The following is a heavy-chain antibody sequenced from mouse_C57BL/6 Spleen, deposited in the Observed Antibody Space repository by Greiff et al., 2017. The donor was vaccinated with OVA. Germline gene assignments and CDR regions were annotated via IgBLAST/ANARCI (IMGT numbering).Heavy chain of an antibody. CDR2: ISYDGSN. D-gene: IGHD2-3*01. CDR1: GYSITSGYY. V-gene: IGHV3-6*01. Sequence: DVKLMESGPGLVKPSQSLSLTCSVTGYSITSGYYWNWIRQFPGNKLEWMGYISYDGSNNYNPSLKNRISITRDTSKNQFFLKLNSVTTEDTATYYCARARLLTLYAMDYWGQGTSVTVSS. CDR3: ARARLLTLYAMDY. J-gene: IGHJ4*01.